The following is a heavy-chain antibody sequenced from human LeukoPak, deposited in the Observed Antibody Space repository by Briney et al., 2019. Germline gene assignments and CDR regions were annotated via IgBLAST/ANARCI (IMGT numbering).Heavy chain of an antibody. CDR1: GFTFSSYS. D-gene: IGHD6-19*01. CDR3: ARDSSGWYHGMDV. Sequence: GGSLRLSCAASGFTFSSYSMNWVGQAPGKGLEWVSAISSSSSYIHYADSVKGRFTISRDNAKNSLYLQMNSLRADDTAVYYCARDSSGWYHGMDVWGQGTTVTVSS. CDR2: ISSSSSYI. J-gene: IGHJ6*02. V-gene: IGHV3-21*01.